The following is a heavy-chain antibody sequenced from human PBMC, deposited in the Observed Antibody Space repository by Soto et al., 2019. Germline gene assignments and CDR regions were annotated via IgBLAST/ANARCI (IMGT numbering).Heavy chain of an antibody. CDR3: ARDREDCSSTSCYPDNWFDP. J-gene: IGHJ5*02. Sequence: VQLVESGGDLVRPGGSLRLSCAASGFTFSSYWMSWVRQAPGKGLEWVANIKQDGSEKYYVDSVKGRFTISRDNAKNSLYLQMNSLRAEDTAVYYCARDREDCSSTSCYPDNWFDPWGQGTLVPVSS. CDR1: GFTFSSYW. D-gene: IGHD2-2*01. CDR2: IKQDGSEK. V-gene: IGHV3-7*03.